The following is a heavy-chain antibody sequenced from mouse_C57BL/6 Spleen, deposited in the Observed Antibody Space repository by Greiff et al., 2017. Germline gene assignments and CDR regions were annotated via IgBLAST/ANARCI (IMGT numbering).Heavy chain of an antibody. CDR1: GFNFKDYY. CDR3: TLKGALAIAY. V-gene: IGHV14-1*01. J-gene: IGHJ3*01. Sequence: EVQLQQSGAELVRPGASVKLSCTASGFNFKDYYMHWVKQRPEQGLEWIGRIDPEDGDTEYAPKFQGKATMTADTSSNTAYLQLSSLTSEDTAVYYCTLKGALAIAYWGQGTLVTVSA. CDR2: IDPEDGDT.